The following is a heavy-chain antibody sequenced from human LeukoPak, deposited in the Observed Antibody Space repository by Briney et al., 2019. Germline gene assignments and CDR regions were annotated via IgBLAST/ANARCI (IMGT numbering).Heavy chain of an antibody. D-gene: IGHD6-13*01. CDR3: ARSGRGIAAAVNWFDP. Sequence: ASVKVSCKASGYTFTGYYMHWVRQAPGQGLEWMGWISPNSGATNYAQKFQGRVTITRNTSISTAYMELSSLRSEDTAVYYCARSGRGIAAAVNWFDPWGQGTLVTVSS. CDR2: ISPNSGAT. CDR1: GYTFTGYY. V-gene: IGHV1-2*02. J-gene: IGHJ5*02.